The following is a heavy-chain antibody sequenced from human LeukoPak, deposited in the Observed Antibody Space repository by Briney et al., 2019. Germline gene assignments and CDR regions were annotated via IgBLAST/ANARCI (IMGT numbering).Heavy chain of an antibody. D-gene: IGHD6-19*01. V-gene: IGHV3-9*03. CDR2: ISWNSGSI. Sequence: GRSLRLSCAASGFTFDDYAMHWVRQAPAKGQEWVSGISWNSGSIGYADSVKGRFTISRDNAKNSLYLQMNSLRAEEMAVHYCARDGLSSSGWYGYFDYWGQGTLVTVSS. CDR3: ARDGLSSSGWYGYFDY. J-gene: IGHJ4*02. CDR1: GFTFDDYA.